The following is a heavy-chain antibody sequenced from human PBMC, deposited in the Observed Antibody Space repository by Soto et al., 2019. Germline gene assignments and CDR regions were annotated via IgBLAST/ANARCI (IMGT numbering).Heavy chain of an antibody. CDR3: ARGGASSKWLDP. Sequence: SETLSLTCTVSGGSISGPYWSWLRQPPGKELEWIGYIFYNGDTFYNPSLASRVTISVDTSENHFSLKVNSVTAADTAVYYCARGGASSKWLDPWGQGILVTVSS. CDR2: IFYNGDT. V-gene: IGHV4-59*11. CDR1: GGSISGPY. D-gene: IGHD3-10*01. J-gene: IGHJ5*02.